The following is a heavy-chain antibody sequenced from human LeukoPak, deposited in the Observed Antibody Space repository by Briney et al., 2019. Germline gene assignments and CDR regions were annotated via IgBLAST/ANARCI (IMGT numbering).Heavy chain of an antibody. CDR1: GGSFRSYY. CDR3: ARGGSTFGY. J-gene: IGHJ4*02. CDR2: IYYSGST. V-gene: IGHV4-59*01. D-gene: IGHD5/OR15-5a*01. Sequence: ETLSLTCTVSGGSFRSYYWSCVPQPPGKGLEWIGYIYYSGSTNYIPSLKSRFTISVDTSKNKFSLNLSSVTAADTAVYYCARGGSTFGYWGQGTLVTVSS.